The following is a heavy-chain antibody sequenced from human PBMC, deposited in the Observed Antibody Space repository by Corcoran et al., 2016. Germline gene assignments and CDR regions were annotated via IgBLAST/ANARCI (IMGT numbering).Heavy chain of an antibody. CDR3: ARVSDCSGGSCYFGWFDP. D-gene: IGHD2-15*01. J-gene: IGHJ5*02. CDR1: GGSISSYY. Sequence: QVQLQESGPGLVKPSETLSLTCTVSGGSISSYYWSWIRQPPGKGLEWIGYIYYSGSTNYNPSLKSRVTISVDTSKNQFSLKLSSVTAADTAVYYCARVSDCSGGSCYFGWFDPWGQGTLVTVSS. CDR2: IYYSGST. V-gene: IGHV4-59*01.